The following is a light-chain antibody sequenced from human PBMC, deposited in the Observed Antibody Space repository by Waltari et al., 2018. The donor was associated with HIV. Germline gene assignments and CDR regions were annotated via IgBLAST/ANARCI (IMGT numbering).Light chain of an antibody. V-gene: IGLV2-8*01. CDR1: SSDVGGYKY. J-gene: IGLJ2*01. CDR3: SSFAGSNNLMV. Sequence: QSALTQPPSASGSPGQSVTISCTGTSSDVGGYKYVSWYQQHPGKAPKLIIYQVNKRPSGVPDRFSGTKSGNRASLTVSGLQAEDAADYYCSSFAGSNNLMVFGGGTKLTVL. CDR2: QVN.